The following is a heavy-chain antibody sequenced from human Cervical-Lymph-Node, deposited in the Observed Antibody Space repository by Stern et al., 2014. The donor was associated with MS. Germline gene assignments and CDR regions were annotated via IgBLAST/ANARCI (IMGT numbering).Heavy chain of an antibody. CDR3: ARYPVGRYYGMDV. J-gene: IGHJ6*02. CDR1: GASISSNDYY. CDR2: IYMTGTT. V-gene: IGHV4-61*02. Sequence: QLQLQESGPGLVKPSQTLSLTCSVSGASISSNDYYWTWIRQPAGKGLEWLGRIYMTGTTNYKPSLRGRVTLSVDTSKNQFSLKLSSVPAADTAVYYCARYPVGRYYGMDVWGHGTTVTVSS.